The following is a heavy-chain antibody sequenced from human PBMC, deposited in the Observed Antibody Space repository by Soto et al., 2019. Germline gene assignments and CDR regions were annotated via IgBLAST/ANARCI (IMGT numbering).Heavy chain of an antibody. V-gene: IGHV1-69*13. J-gene: IGHJ6*02. Sequence: GASVKVSCKASGGTFSSYAISWVRQAPGQGLEWMGGIIPIFGTANYAQKFQGRVTITADESTSTAYMELSSLRSEDTAVYYCALRYSSSWGYYYYYGMDVWGQGTTVTVSS. D-gene: IGHD6-13*01. CDR3: ALRYSSSWGYYYYYGMDV. CDR1: GGTFSSYA. CDR2: IIPIFGTA.